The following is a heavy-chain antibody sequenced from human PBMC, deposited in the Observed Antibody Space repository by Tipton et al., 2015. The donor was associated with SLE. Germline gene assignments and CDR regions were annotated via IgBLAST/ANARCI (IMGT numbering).Heavy chain of an antibody. CDR1: GGYISSGGYF. D-gene: IGHD2-2*02. CDR3: ARTSTAISPFDY. Sequence: TLSLTCTVSGGYISSGGYFWNWIRQHPGKGLEWIGYSYYSGNTYYNPSLQGRVTISVDTSQNQFSPKLSSVTAADTAVYYCARTSTAISPFDYWGQGTLVTVSS. J-gene: IGHJ4*02. CDR2: SYYSGNT. V-gene: IGHV4-31*03.